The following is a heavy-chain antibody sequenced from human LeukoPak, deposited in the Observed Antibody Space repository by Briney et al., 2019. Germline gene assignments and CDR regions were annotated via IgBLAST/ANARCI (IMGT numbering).Heavy chain of an antibody. CDR3: ARAKFVLGFGVAVIGDY. D-gene: IGHD3-3*01. J-gene: IGHJ4*02. Sequence: ASVKVSCKASGGTFSSYAISWVRQAPGQGLEWMGRIIPILGIANYAQKFQGRVTITADKSTSTAYMELSSLRSEDTAVYYCARAKFVLGFGVAVIGDYWGQGTLVTVSS. V-gene: IGHV1-69*04. CDR2: IIPILGIA. CDR1: GGTFSSYA.